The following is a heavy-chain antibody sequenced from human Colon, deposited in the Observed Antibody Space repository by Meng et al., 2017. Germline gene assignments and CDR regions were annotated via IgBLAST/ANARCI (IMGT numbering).Heavy chain of an antibody. V-gene: IGHV1-3*01. Sequence: QVQLVQSGAEVKKPGASVKVSCKASGYSFTTYAMHWVRQAPGQRLEWMGWINAGNGNTKYSEKFQSRVTITRDTAASTAYMELSSLRSEDTAVYYCARTSCSSSSCYDYWGQGTLVTVSS. CDR1: GYSFTTYA. CDR3: ARTSCSSSSCYDY. J-gene: IGHJ4*02. CDR2: INAGNGNT. D-gene: IGHD2-2*01.